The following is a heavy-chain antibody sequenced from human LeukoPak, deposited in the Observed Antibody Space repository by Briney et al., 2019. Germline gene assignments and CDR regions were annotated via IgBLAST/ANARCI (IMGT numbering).Heavy chain of an antibody. CDR2: ISGHQGNT. D-gene: IGHD5-12*01. CDR1: GYTFTNYG. Sequence: TSVKVSCKASGYTFTNYGITWVRQAPGQGLEWMGWISGHQGNTKYAQNFQGRVTMTIDTSTSTAYMDLRSLRSDDTAIYFCARSDLATITAGPFEYWGQGTLVAVSS. J-gene: IGHJ4*02. CDR3: ARSDLATITAGPFEY. V-gene: IGHV1-18*01.